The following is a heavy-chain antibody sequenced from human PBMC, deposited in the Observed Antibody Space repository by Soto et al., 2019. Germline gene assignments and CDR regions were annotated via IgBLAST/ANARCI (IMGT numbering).Heavy chain of an antibody. CDR1: GGSISSGGYY. V-gene: IGHV4-31*03. CDR3: ARVDYDFWSGSSPSNYGMDV. J-gene: IGHJ6*02. D-gene: IGHD3-3*01. CDR2: IYYSGST. Sequence: PSETLSLTCTVSGGSISSGGYYWSWIRQHPGTGLERIGYIYYSGSTYYNPSIKGRANISVDTSKNQFSLNLSSVTAAATAVYYCARVDYDFWSGSSPSNYGMDVWGQGTTVTVSS.